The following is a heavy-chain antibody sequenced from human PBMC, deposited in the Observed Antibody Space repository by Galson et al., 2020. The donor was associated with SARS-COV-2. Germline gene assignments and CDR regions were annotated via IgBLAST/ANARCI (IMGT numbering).Heavy chain of an antibody. CDR2: IAGASDII. Sequence: GGSLRLSCTASGLTFTGAMSWVRQTPTKGPEWVSTIAGASDIIFYADSVKGRFTISRDNAQNTVYLQMTSLRAEDTATYYCVTTLTWGYDSVYFDHWGQGTLVTVSS. CDR1: GLTFTGA. CDR3: VTTLTWGYDSVYFDH. J-gene: IGHJ4*02. V-gene: IGHV3-23*01. D-gene: IGHD3-10*01.